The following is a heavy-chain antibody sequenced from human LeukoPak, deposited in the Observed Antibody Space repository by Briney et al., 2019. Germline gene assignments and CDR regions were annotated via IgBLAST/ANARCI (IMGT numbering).Heavy chain of an antibody. J-gene: IGHJ5*02. CDR2: IYPGDSDT. Sequence: GESLKISCKGSGFSFTTYWIAWVRQLPGKGLEWMGIIYPGDSDTRYSPSFQGQVTISADKSIPTAYLQWSSLKASDTAMYYCARYMSPGGARFPFDPWGQGTQVTVSS. V-gene: IGHV5-51*01. CDR3: ARYMSPGGARFPFDP. CDR1: GFSFTTYW. D-gene: IGHD1-26*01.